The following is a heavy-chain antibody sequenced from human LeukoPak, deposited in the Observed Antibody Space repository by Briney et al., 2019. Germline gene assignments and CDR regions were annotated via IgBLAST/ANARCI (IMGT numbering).Heavy chain of an antibody. CDR3: ARWIYSNYYYYYMDV. CDR1: GGSISSYY. Sequence: SETLSLTCTVSGGSISSYYWSWIRQPPGKGLEWIGYIYYSGSTNYNPSLKSRVTISVDTSKNQFSLKLSSVTAADTAVYYCARWIYSNYYYYYMDVWGKGTTVTVSS. V-gene: IGHV4-59*08. J-gene: IGHJ6*03. CDR2: IYYSGST. D-gene: IGHD4-11*01.